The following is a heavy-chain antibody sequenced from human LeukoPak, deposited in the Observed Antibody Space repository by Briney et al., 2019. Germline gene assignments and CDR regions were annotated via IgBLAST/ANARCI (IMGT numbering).Heavy chain of an antibody. V-gene: IGHV4-59*01. CDR1: GGSISSYY. Sequence: SETLSLTCTVSGGSISSYYWSWIRQPPGKGLEWIGYIYYSGSTNYNPSLKSLVTISVDTSKNQFSLTLSSVTAADTAVYYCARAPDAYSSSWYGFDYWGQGTLVTVSS. CDR2: IYYSGST. CDR3: ARAPDAYSSSWYGFDY. D-gene: IGHD6-13*01. J-gene: IGHJ4*02.